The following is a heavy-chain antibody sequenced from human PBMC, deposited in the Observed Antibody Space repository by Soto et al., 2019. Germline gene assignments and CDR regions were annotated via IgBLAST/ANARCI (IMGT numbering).Heavy chain of an antibody. V-gene: IGHV1-69*06. CDR1: GGTFSSHG. CDR3: ARDGIMGSASHTYVDY. CDR2: FIPIFGTS. D-gene: IGHD3-16*01. J-gene: IGHJ4*02. Sequence: QVQLVQSGAEVKKPGSSVKVSCKASGGTFSSHGINWVRQAPGQGLEWMGGFIPIFGTSNYAQKFQGRVTMTADKSTSTAYMERPSLRSEDAAVYYCARDGIMGSASHTYVDYWGQGTPVTVSS.